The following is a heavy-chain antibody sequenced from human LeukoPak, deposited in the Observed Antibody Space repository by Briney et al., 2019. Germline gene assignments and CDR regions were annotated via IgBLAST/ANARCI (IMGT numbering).Heavy chain of an antibody. CDR3: ASAYYDYVWGSYRSFDY. J-gene: IGHJ4*02. D-gene: IGHD3-16*02. CDR1: GFTFSSYE. CDR2: ISSSGSTI. Sequence: GGSLRLSCAASGFTFSSYEMNWVRQAPGEGPEWVSYISSSGSTIYYADSVKGRFTISRDNAKNSLYLQMNSLRAEDTAVYYCASAYYDYVWGSYRSFDYWGQGTLVTVSS. V-gene: IGHV3-48*03.